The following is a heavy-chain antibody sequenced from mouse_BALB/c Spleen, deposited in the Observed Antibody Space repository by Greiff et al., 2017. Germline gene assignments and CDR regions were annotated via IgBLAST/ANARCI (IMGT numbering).Heavy chain of an antibody. CDR1: GFTFSSDA. V-gene: IGHV5-6-5*01. CDR3: ASHGYYFDY. J-gene: IGHJ2*01. Sequence: EVMLVESGGGLVKPGGSLKLSCAASGFTFSSDAMSWVRQTPEKRLEWVASISSGGSTYYPDSVKGRFTISRDNARNILYLQMSSLRSEDTAMYYCASHGYYFDYWGQGTTLTVSS. CDR2: ISSGGST.